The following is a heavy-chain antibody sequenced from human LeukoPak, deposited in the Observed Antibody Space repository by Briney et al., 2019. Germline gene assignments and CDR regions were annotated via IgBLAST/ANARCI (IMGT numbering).Heavy chain of an antibody. V-gene: IGHV4-59*08. CDR1: GRPISSYY. CDR2: IYYREST. J-gene: IGHJ6*02. CDR3: ARHLAYCGGDCYSPYYYYYGMDV. Sequence: SDTLSLTCSLCGRPISSYYGSWTRHPPGKARVWLGYIYYRESTSFNPSLKSPVTISVATSKNQFSRKQSYVTVADTAVYYCARHLAYCGGDCYSPYYYYYGMDVWGQGTTVTVSS. D-gene: IGHD2-21*02.